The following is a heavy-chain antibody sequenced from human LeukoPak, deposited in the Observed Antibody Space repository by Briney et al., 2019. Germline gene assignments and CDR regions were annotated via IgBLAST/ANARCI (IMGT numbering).Heavy chain of an antibody. CDR2: IYYSGST. CDR1: GGSISSSSYY. J-gene: IGHJ2*01. V-gene: IGHV4-39*07. Sequence: PSETLSLTCTVSGGSISSSSYYWGWIRQPPGKGLEWIGSIYYSGSTYYNPSLKSRVTISVDTSKNQFSLKLSSVTAADTAVYYCARGKLTGDQDWYFDLWGRGTLVTVSS. CDR3: ARGKLTGDQDWYFDL. D-gene: IGHD7-27*01.